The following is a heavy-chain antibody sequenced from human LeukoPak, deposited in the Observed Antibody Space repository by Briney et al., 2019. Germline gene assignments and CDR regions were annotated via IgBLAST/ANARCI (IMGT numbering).Heavy chain of an antibody. D-gene: IGHD5-24*01. CDR2: INPSGGST. CDR3: ARVGGMATIEYYFDY. J-gene: IGHJ4*02. Sequence: ASAEVSCKASGYTFTSYYMHWVRQAPGQGLEWMGIINPSGGSTSYAQKFQGRVTMTRDTSTSTVYMELSSLRSEDTAVYYCARVGGMATIEYYFDYWGQGTLVTVSS. CDR1: GYTFTSYY. V-gene: IGHV1-46*01.